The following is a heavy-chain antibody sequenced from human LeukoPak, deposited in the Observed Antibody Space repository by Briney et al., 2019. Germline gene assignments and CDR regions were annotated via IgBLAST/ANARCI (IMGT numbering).Heavy chain of an antibody. Sequence: ASVKVSCKASGYTFTGYYIHWVRQAPGQGLEWMGWINPKSGGTNYAQTFQGRVAMTRDTSISTAYMEVSRLRSGDTAIYYCARGPRIAVAGTSYWGQGTLVTVSS. CDR1: GYTFTGYY. D-gene: IGHD6-19*01. CDR2: INPKSGGT. CDR3: ARGPRIAVAGTSY. J-gene: IGHJ4*02. V-gene: IGHV1-2*02.